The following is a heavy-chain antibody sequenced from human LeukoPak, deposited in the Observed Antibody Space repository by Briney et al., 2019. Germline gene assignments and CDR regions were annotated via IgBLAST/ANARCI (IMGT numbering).Heavy chain of an antibody. D-gene: IGHD3-22*01. CDR2: IYYSGNT. CDR3: ARMVWDSGYLSNWFDP. CDR1: GVSISSSNSY. V-gene: IGHV4-39*07. J-gene: IGHJ5*02. Sequence: PSETLSLTCTVSGVSISSSNSYWGWIRQPPGKGLEWIGSIYYSGNTYYNASLKSQVSISIDTSKNQFSLRLTSVTAADTAVYYCARMVWDSGYLSNWFDPWGQGTLVTVSS.